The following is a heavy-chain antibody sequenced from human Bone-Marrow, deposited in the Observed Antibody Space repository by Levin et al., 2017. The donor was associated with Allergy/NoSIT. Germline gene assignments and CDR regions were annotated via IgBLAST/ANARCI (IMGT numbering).Heavy chain of an antibody. CDR3: ARMYLNENHFHRSKPNPEFYFDY. D-gene: IGHD1-14*01. Sequence: SGPTLVKPTQTLTLTCSLSGFSISSSGMYVGWIRQPPGKALEWLALIDWEDEKYYNTSLKTRLSVSKDTSRDQVVLTMTNMDPADTGTYYCARMYLNENHFHRSKPNPEFYFDYWGQGTLVTVSS. CDR2: IDWEDEK. V-gene: IGHV2-70*01. CDR1: GFSISSSGMY. J-gene: IGHJ4*02.